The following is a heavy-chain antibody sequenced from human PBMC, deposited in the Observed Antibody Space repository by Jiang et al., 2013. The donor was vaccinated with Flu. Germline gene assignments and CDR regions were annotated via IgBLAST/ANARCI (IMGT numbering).Heavy chain of an antibody. CDR2: INHSGNT. CDR1: GGSFSGYY. D-gene: IGHD3-10*01. CDR3: ARGSGDRTTLHYYGMNV. Sequence: LLKPSETLSLTCAVYGGSFSGYYWSWIRQSPGKGLEWIGEINHSGNTHYIESLKSRVTMLVDTSKNQFSLMLTSVTAADTAVYYCARGSGDRTTLHYYGMNVWGQGTTVTVSS. J-gene: IGHJ6*02. V-gene: IGHV4-34*01.